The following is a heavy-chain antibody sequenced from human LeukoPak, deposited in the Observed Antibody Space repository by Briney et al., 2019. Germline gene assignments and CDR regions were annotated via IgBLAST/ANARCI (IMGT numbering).Heavy chain of an antibody. D-gene: IGHD3-10*01. CDR1: GFTISDYY. CDR2: ISRSSSFR. V-gene: IGHV3-11*03. J-gene: IGHJ4*02. Sequence: WGSLRLSCAASGFTISDYYMSWIRQAPGKGLEWVSYISRSSSFRNYADTVKGRFTISRDNVKNSVYLQMNSLSAKDTAVYYCARFDSGSHGVFDSWGQGTLVTVSS. CDR3: ARFDSGSHGVFDS.